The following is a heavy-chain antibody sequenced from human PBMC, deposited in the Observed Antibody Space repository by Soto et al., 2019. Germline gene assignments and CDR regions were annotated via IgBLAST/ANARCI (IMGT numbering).Heavy chain of an antibody. Sequence: PGGSLRLSCAASGFTFSSYWMSWVRQAPGKGLEWVANIKQDGSEKYYVDSVKGRFTISRDNAKNSLYLQMNSLRAEDTAVYYCARDARYYDFWSGYYTVSYYYYGMDVWGQVTT. CDR2: IKQDGSEK. CDR3: ARDARYYDFWSGYYTVSYYYYGMDV. CDR1: GFTFSSYW. V-gene: IGHV3-7*01. J-gene: IGHJ6*02. D-gene: IGHD3-3*01.